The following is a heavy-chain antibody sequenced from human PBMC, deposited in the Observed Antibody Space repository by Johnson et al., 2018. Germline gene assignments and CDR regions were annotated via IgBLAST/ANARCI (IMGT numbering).Heavy chain of an antibody. J-gene: IGHJ1*01. V-gene: IGHV3-9*01. CDR1: GFTFDDYA. Sequence: VQLVESGGGVVQPGRSLRLSCAASGFTFDDYAMHWVRQAPGKGLEWVSGISWNSGSIGYADSVEGRFTISRDHAKNPLSLQMTSLRHEDKALYYCAKAPVGWLGEGAEYFQHWGQGTLVTVSS. D-gene: IGHD3-3*01. CDR2: ISWNSGSI. CDR3: AKAPVGWLGEGAEYFQH.